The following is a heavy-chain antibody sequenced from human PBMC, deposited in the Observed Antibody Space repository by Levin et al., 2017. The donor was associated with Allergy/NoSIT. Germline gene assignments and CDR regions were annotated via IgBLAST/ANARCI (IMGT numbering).Heavy chain of an antibody. D-gene: IGHD3-10*01. CDR1: GYTFTDYH. Sequence: GASVKVSCKASGYTFTDYHIHWVRQAPGQGFEWMGWIYPKSGGTNYEQKFQGRVTMTRDTSISTVYMELNRLRSDDTAVYYCARIWSSAPNWIDPWGQGTLVTVSS. J-gene: IGHJ5*02. CDR3: ARIWSSAPNWIDP. V-gene: IGHV1-2*02. CDR2: IYPKSGGT.